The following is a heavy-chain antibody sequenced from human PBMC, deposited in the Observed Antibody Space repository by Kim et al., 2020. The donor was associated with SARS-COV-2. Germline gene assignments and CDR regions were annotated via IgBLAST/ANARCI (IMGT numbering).Heavy chain of an antibody. CDR3: ARALRPYYYDSSGYFDY. D-gene: IGHD3-22*01. J-gene: IGHJ4*02. Sequence: VKGRFTISRDNSKNTLYLQMNSLRSEDTAVYYCARALRPYYYDSSGYFDYWGQGTLVTVSS. V-gene: IGHV3-30*07.